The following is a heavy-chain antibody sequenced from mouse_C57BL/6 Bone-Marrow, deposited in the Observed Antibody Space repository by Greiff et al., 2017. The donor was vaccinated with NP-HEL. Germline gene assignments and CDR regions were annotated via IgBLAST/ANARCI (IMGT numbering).Heavy chain of an antibody. J-gene: IGHJ4*01. Sequence: EVQLQQSGPGLVKPSQSLSLTCSVTGYSITSGYYWNWIRQFPGNKLEWMGYISYDGSNNYNPSLKNRISITRDTSKNQFFLKLNSVTTEDTATYYGAREAYYSNYDYAMDYWGQGTSVTVSS. V-gene: IGHV3-6*01. CDR3: AREAYYSNYDYAMDY. CDR2: ISYDGSN. D-gene: IGHD2-5*01. CDR1: GYSITSGYY.